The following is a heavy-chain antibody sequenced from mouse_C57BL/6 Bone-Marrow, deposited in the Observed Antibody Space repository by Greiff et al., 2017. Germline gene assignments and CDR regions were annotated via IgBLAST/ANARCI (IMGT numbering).Heavy chain of an antibody. CDR2: IHPNSGST. D-gene: IGHD1-1*01. CDR1: GYTFTSYW. V-gene: IGHV1-64*01. CDR3: DYDTSAMDD. Sequence: VQLQQSGAELVKPGASVKLSCKASGYTFTSYWMHWVKQRPGQGLEWIGMIHPNSGSTKYNAKFKSKATMTVDTSSSTAYLQLSSLTSEDSAVXYCDYDTSAMDDWGQGTTVTVSS. J-gene: IGHJ4*01.